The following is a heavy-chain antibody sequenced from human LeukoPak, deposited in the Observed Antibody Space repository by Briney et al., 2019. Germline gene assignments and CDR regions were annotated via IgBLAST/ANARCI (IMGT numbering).Heavy chain of an antibody. D-gene: IGHD3-9*01. CDR1: GYSLTSYW. V-gene: IGHV5-51*01. J-gene: IGHJ3*02. Sequence: GESLKISCKGSGYSLTSYWIGWVRQMPGKGLEWMGIIYPGDSDTRYSPSFQGQVTISADKSISTAYLQWSSLKASDTAMYYCARRRRYYDILTGYTDAFDIWGQGTMVTVSS. CDR2: IYPGDSDT. CDR3: ARRRRYYDILTGYTDAFDI.